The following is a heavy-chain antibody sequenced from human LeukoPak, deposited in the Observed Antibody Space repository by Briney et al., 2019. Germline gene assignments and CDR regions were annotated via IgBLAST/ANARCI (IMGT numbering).Heavy chain of an antibody. D-gene: IGHD3-16*02. J-gene: IGHJ3*02. CDR3: AKDWFRELHLGELSAPDI. CDR1: GFTVSGNY. Sequence: PGGSLRLSCAASGFTVSGNYMSWVRQSPQKGLEWVSLIYSGTKTYYADSVKGRFTISRDNSKNTLYLQMNSLRAEDTAVYYYAKDWFRELHLGELSAPDIWGQGTMVTVSS. V-gene: IGHV3-66*02. CDR2: IYSGTKT.